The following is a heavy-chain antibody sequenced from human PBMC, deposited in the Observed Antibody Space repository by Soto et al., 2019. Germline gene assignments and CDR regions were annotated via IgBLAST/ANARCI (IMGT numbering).Heavy chain of an antibody. CDR2: IYYSGST. J-gene: IGHJ5*02. D-gene: IGHD4-17*01. V-gene: IGHV4-39*01. CDR3: ARRGYGDYLYNWFDP. CDR1: GGSISSSSYY. Sequence: PSETLSLTCTVSGGSISSSSYYWGWIRQPPGKGLEWIGSIYYSGSTYYNPSLKSRVTISVDTSKNQFSLKLSSVTAADTAVYYCARRGYGDYLYNWFDPWGQGTLVTVSS.